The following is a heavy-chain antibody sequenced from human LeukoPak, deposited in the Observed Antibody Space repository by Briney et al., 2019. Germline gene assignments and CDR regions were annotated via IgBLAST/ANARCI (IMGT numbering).Heavy chain of an antibody. CDR2: IYSSGTT. CDR1: GDSISTSY. Sequence: PSETLSLTCTVSGDSISTSYWSWIRQPPGKGLEWIGHIYSSGTTNYNPSLSGRVTISVDTSKNQLYLQLTAVTAADTAVYYCARDRQPSWYRGLDVWGQGTTVTVSS. J-gene: IGHJ6*02. D-gene: IGHD6-13*01. V-gene: IGHV4-59*01. CDR3: ARDRQPSWYRGLDV.